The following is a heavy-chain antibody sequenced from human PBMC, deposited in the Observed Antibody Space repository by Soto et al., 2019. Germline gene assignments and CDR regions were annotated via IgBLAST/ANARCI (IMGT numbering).Heavy chain of an antibody. D-gene: IGHD2-2*01. Sequence: EVQLLESGGGLVQPGGSLRLSCAASGFTFSSYAMSWVRQAPGKGLEWVSAISGSGGSTFYAGSVKGRFTISRDNSKTTVYLQMNSLGAEDTAVYYCAKGRGYCSSNICYVASDYWGQGTLDTVSS. V-gene: IGHV3-23*01. CDR1: GFTFSSYA. CDR2: ISGSGGST. CDR3: AKGRGYCSSNICYVASDY. J-gene: IGHJ4*02.